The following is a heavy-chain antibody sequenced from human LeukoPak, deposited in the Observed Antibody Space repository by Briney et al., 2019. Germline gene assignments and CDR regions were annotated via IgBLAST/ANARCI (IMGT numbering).Heavy chain of an antibody. CDR2: ISTYNGNT. Sequence: EASLKVSCKTSGYRFSSYGISWLRQAPGQGLEWMGWISTYNGNTNYAQELQGRVTMTTDTSTSTAYMELRSLRSDDTAVYYCARDFIVVVPAATLYYYYGMDVWGQGTTVTVSS. CDR1: GYRFSSYG. J-gene: IGHJ6*02. D-gene: IGHD2-2*01. V-gene: IGHV1-18*01. CDR3: ARDFIVVVPAATLYYYYGMDV.